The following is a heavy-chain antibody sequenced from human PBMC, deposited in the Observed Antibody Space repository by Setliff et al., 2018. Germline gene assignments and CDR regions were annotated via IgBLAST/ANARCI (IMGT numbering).Heavy chain of an antibody. CDR1: GYTLTELS. J-gene: IGHJ5*02. CDR2: FDPEDGET. CDR3: ATVLRLGGILYYGGWVDP. V-gene: IGHV1-24*01. Sequence: ASVKVSCKVSGYTLTELSMHWVRQAPGKGLEWMGGFDPEDGETIYAQKFQGRVTMTEDTSTDTAYMELSSLRSEDTAVYYCATVLRLGGILYYGGWVDPWGQGTLVTV. D-gene: IGHD2-8*01.